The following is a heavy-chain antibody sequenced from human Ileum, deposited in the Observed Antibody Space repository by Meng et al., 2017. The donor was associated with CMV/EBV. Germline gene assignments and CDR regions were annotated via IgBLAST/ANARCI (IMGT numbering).Heavy chain of an antibody. J-gene: IGHJ4*02. CDR1: GYTFVSST. D-gene: IGHD1-14*01. CDR3: ARHPGLEDYFFDY. V-gene: IGHV1-3*01. CDR2: INAGNGNR. Sequence: KTSGYTFVSSTLHWLRQAPGQTLEWMGSINAGNGNRQYSENFQGRVTIARDTSASATYMELSSLRSEDTAIYYCARHPGLEDYFFDYWGQGTLVTVSS.